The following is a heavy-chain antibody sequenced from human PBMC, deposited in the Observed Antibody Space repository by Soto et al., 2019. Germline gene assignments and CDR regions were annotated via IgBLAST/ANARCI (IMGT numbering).Heavy chain of an antibody. V-gene: IGHV3-30*18. J-gene: IGHJ2*01. CDR2: ISYDGSNK. D-gene: IGHD4-17*01. CDR3: AKDRRHGDYGGYFYL. CDR1: GFTFSSYG. Sequence: QVQLVESGGGVVQPGRSLRLSCAASGFTFSSYGMHWVRQAPGKGLEWVAVISYDGSNKYYADSVKGRFTISRDNSKNTLYLQMNSLRAEDTAVYYCAKDRRHGDYGGYFYLWGRGTLVTVSS.